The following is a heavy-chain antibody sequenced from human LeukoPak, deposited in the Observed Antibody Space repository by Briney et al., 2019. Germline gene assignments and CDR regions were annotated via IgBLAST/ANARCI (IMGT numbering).Heavy chain of an antibody. CDR1: GFTFTNYW. J-gene: IGHJ4*02. CDR2: IKQDRSEK. V-gene: IGHV3-7*01. CDR3: AREASNYGDHTMMI. D-gene: IGHD4-17*01. Sequence: GGSLRLSCAASGFTFTNYWMSWVRQAPGKGLELVANIKQDRSEKYYVDSVKGRFTISRDNAKNSLYLQMNSLRAEDTAVYYCAREASNYGDHTMMIWGQGTLVTVSS.